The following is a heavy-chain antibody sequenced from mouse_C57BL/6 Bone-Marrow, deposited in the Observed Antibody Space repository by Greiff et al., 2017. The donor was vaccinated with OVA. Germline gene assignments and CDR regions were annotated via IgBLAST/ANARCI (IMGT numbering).Heavy chain of an antibody. CDR1: GFTIKDDY. Sequence: EVKLLESGAELVRPGASVKLSCTASGFTIKDDYMHWVKQRPEQGLEWIGWIDPENGDTEYASQFPGKATITADTTSKTAYLQLSSLTSEDTAVYYCTSYGNFDYWGEGTTLTVAA. J-gene: IGHJ2*01. D-gene: IGHD2-1*01. V-gene: IGHV14-4*01. CDR3: TSYGNFDY. CDR2: IDPENGDT.